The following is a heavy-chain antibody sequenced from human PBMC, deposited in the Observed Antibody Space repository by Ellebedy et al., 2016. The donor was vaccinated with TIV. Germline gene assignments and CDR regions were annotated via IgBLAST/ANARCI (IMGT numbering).Heavy chain of an antibody. J-gene: IGHJ3*01. V-gene: IGHV3-23*01. Sequence: GESLKISCAASGLTFSSHAMSWVRQAQGKGLEWVSSITESGGNTYYADSVKGRFTISRDNSKDTLFLQRNSLRAEDTAIYFCARDPVGVGPAFDVWGQGTMVTVSS. CDR1: GLTFSSHA. CDR2: ITESGGNT. D-gene: IGHD4-23*01. CDR3: ARDPVGVGPAFDV.